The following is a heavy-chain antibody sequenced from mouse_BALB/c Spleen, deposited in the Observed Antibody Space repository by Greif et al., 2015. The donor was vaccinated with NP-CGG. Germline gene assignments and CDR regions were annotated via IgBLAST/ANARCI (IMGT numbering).Heavy chain of an antibody. J-gene: IGHJ4*01. D-gene: IGHD1-1*01. CDR2: INPSNGGT. CDR3: TRGPLYGSRGYYAMDY. Sequence: VQLQQSGAELVKPGASVKLSCKASGYTFTSYYMYWVKQRPGQGLEWIGEINPSNGGTNFNEKFKSKATLTVDKSSSTAYMQLSSLTSEDSAVYYCTRGPLYGSRGYYAMDYWGQGTSVTVSS. CDR1: GYTFTSYY. V-gene: IGHV1S81*02.